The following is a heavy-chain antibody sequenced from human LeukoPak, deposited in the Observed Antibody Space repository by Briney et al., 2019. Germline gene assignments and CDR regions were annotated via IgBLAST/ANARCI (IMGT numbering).Heavy chain of an antibody. J-gene: IGHJ4*02. CDR3: ARKFGS. CDR2: ISSDSTKI. CDR1: GFAFSSHT. V-gene: IGHV3-48*01. Sequence: GGSLRLSCAASGFAFSSHTMNWVRQAPGKGLEWVSYISSDSTKIYYADSVKGRFTISRDNAMNSLYLQMNSLRADDTAVYYCARKFGSWGQGTLVTVSS.